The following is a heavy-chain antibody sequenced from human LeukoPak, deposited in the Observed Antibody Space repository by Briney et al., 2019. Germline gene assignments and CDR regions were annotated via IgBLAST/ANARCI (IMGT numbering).Heavy chain of an antibody. CDR2: INPNSGGT. V-gene: IGHV1-2*02. Sequence: ASVKVSCKASGYTFTGYYMHWVRQAPGQGLEWMGWINPNSGGTNYAQKFQGRVTMTRDTSISTAYMELSRLRSDDTAVYYCARVGGSYYTSGDYWGQGTLVTVSS. CDR1: GYTFTGYY. CDR3: ARVGGSYYTSGDY. D-gene: IGHD1-26*01. J-gene: IGHJ4*02.